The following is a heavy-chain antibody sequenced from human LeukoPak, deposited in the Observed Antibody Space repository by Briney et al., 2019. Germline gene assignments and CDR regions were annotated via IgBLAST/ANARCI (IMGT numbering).Heavy chain of an antibody. CDR3: AELGITMIGGV. CDR2: IKQDGSEK. J-gene: IGHJ6*04. D-gene: IGHD3-10*02. Sequence: GGSLRLSCAVSGFPFSTFWMSWVRQAPGKGLEWVANIKQDGSEKYYVDSVKGRFTISRDNAKNSLYLQMNSLRAEDTAVYYCAELGITMIGGVWGKGTTVTISS. CDR1: GFPFSTFW. V-gene: IGHV3-7*01.